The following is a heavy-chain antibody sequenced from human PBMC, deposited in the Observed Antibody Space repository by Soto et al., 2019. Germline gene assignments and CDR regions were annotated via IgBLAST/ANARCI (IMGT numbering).Heavy chain of an antibody. CDR2: ISYDGSNK. J-gene: IGHJ5*02. CDR3: ARDLHSITMIVVVRVTWFDP. CDR1: GFTFSSYA. D-gene: IGHD3-22*01. V-gene: IGHV3-30-3*01. Sequence: LRLSCAASGFTFSSYAMHWVRQAPGKGLEWVAVISYDGSNKYYADSVKGRFTISRDNSKNTLYLQMNSLRAEDTAVYYCARDLHSITMIVVVRVTWFDPWGQGTLVTVSS.